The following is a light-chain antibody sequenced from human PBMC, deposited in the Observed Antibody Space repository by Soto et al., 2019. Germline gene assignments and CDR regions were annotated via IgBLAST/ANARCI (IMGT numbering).Light chain of an antibody. Sequence: QPVRKQPPSVTGAPGQRVTISCTGSSSNIGAGYDVHWYQQLPGTAPKLLIYGNSNRPSGVPDRFSGSKSGTSASLAITGLQAEDEADYYCQSYDSSLSGYVFGTGTRSPP. CDR2: GNS. CDR3: QSYDSSLSGYV. CDR1: SSNIGAGYD. V-gene: IGLV1-40*01. J-gene: IGLJ1*01.